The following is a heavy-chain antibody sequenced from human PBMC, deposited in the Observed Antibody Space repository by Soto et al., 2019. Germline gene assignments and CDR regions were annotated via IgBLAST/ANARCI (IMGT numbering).Heavy chain of an antibody. J-gene: IGHJ4*02. Sequence: SETLSLTCTVSGCSVSNSNYYWGWIRQSPGKGLEWIGSVYYRGRSYSKSSLQRRVTISVDTSKNQFSLNLNSVTASDTAVYLCVSQRTSVXSXAYLDYWGPGALVTVS. V-gene: IGHV4-39*01. CDR2: VYYRGRS. CDR1: GCSVSNSNYY. CDR3: VSQRTSVXSXAYLDY.